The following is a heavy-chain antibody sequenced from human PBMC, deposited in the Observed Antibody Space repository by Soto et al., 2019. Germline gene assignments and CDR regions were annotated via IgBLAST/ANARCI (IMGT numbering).Heavy chain of an antibody. D-gene: IGHD3-3*01. CDR1: GFTFSSYG. CDR3: AKIGHYDFWRSSGMDV. V-gene: IGHV3-30*18. J-gene: IGHJ6*02. Sequence: QVQLVESGGGVVQPGRSLRLSCAASGFTFSSYGMHWVRQAPGKGLEWVAVISYDGSNKYYADSVKGRFTISRDNSKNTLYLQMNSLRAEDTAVHYCAKIGHYDFWRSSGMDVWGQGTTVTVSS. CDR2: ISYDGSNK.